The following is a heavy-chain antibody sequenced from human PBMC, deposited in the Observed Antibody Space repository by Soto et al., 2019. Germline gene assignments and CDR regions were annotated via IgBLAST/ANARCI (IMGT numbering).Heavy chain of an antibody. CDR3: ARSGAAAGKIAFDI. V-gene: IGHV3-21*01. D-gene: IGHD6-13*01. Sequence: PGGSLRLSCAASGFTFSSYSMNWVRQAPGKGLEWVSSISSSSSYIYYADSVKGRFTISRDNAKNSLYLQMNSLRAEDTAVYYCARSGAAAGKIAFDIWGQGTMVTVSS. J-gene: IGHJ3*02. CDR1: GFTFSSYS. CDR2: ISSSSSYI.